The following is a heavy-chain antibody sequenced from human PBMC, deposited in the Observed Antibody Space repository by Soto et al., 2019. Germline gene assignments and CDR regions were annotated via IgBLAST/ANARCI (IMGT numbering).Heavy chain of an antibody. CDR2: IDPSNSYI. V-gene: IGHV5-10-1*01. J-gene: IGHJ6*02. Sequence: GESLKISCQGSGYSFTTHWITWVRQTPGKGLEWMGRIDPSNSYINYSPSFQGHVTISVDRSISTAYLQWSRLGASDNAIYYCARRLSGPKEEYNAYYFYGLDVWGQGTKVTVSS. CDR3: ARRLSGPKEEYNAYYFYGLDV. D-gene: IGHD1-1*01. CDR1: GYSFTTHW.